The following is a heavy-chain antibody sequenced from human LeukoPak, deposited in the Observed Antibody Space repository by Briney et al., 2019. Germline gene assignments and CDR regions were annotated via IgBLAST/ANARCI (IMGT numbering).Heavy chain of an antibody. CDR2: MNPKSGNT. Sequence: ASVKVSCKASGYSFSSHDINWVRQATGQGLEWMGWMNPKSGNTDHAQKFQGRVTMSRNTSISVDYLELSSLMSEDTAVYFCVRASLLRGLVGYYFDPWGQGTPVPVFS. J-gene: IGHJ4*02. D-gene: IGHD3-16*02. V-gene: IGHV1-8*01. CDR1: GYSFSSHD. CDR3: VRASLLRGLVGYYFDP.